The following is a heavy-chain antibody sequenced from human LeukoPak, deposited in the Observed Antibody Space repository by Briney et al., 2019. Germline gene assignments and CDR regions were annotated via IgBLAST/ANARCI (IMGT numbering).Heavy chain of an antibody. CDR2: IKQDGSEK. V-gene: IGHV3-7*01. D-gene: IGHD3-10*01. CDR1: GFTFSSYW. Sequence: GGSLRLSCAASGFTFSSYWMSWVRQAPGKGLEWVANIKQDGSEKYYVDSGKGRFTISRDNAKNSLYLQMNSLRAEDTAVYYCARAPSTITMVRGGYYYYGMDVWGQGTTVTVSS. CDR3: ARAPSTITMVRGGYYYYGMDV. J-gene: IGHJ6*02.